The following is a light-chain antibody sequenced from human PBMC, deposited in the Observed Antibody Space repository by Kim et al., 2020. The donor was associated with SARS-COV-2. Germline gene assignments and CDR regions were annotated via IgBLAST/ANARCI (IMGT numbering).Light chain of an antibody. Sequence: GYRVPILCRHVTGISSYLSWMKQNPGKPPNPRFYAAASWQSGFPSRFRGSESGTDFPFPISVRQPEDFALYYCQQLTGSLLTSGGGTKVEI. CDR1: TGISSY. V-gene: IGKV1-9*01. CDR2: AAA. CDR3: QQLTGSLLT. J-gene: IGKJ4*01.